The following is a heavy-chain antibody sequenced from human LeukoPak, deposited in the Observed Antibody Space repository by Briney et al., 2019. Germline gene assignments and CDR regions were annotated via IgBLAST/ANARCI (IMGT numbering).Heavy chain of an antibody. J-gene: IGHJ4*02. CDR1: GFTFSNAW. V-gene: IGHV3-15*01. CDR2: IKSKTDGGTT. D-gene: IGHD3-22*01. CDR3: TTDASAYYDISTYHP. Sequence: GGSLRLSCTASGFTFSNAWMIWVRQAPGKGLEWVGRIKSKTDGGTTDYAAPVKGRFTIFRDDSKNTLYLQMNSLTTEDTAVYYCTTDASAYYDISTYHPWGQGTLVTVSS.